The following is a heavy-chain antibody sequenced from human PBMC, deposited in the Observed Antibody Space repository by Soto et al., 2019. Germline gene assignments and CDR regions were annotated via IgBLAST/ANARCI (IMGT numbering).Heavy chain of an antibody. Sequence: VGSLRLSCAASGFTFSSYGMHWVRQAPGKGLEWVAVISYDGSNKYYADSVKGRFTISRDNSKNTLYLQMNSLRAEDTAVYYCAKDGYSGYGWYFDLWGRGTLVTVSS. V-gene: IGHV3-30*18. D-gene: IGHD5-12*01. CDR2: ISYDGSNK. J-gene: IGHJ2*01. CDR3: AKDGYSGYGWYFDL. CDR1: GFTFSSYG.